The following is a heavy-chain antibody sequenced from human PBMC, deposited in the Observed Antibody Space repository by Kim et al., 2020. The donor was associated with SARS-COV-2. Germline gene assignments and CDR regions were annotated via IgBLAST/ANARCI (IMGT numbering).Heavy chain of an antibody. CDR1: GDSVSSNSAV. CDR2: TSYRAKWIN. Sequence: SQTLSLTCAISGDSVSSNSAVWNWIRQSPSRGLEWLGRTSYRAKWINDYAASVKSRLTINPDTSKNQFSLLLNSVTPEDTAVYYCVRGALIVVGGPRYCAMDVWGQGTTVTVSS. CDR3: VRGALIVVGGPRYCAMDV. J-gene: IGHJ6*02. D-gene: IGHD6-19*01. V-gene: IGHV6-1*01.